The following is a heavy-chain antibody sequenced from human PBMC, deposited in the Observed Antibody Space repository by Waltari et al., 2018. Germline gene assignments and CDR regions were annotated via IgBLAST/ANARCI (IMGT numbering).Heavy chain of an antibody. Sequence: QVQPVQSGAEVKKPGSSVKVSCKASGGTFSSSAISWGRQAPGQGLEWMGGIIPIFGTANYAQKFQGRVTITADESTSTAYMELSSLRSEDTAVYYCARGPSNYDHYYYYYYMDVWGKGTTVTISS. D-gene: IGHD4-4*01. CDR2: IIPIFGTA. CDR1: GGTFSSSA. CDR3: ARGPSNYDHYYYYYYMDV. V-gene: IGHV1-69*12. J-gene: IGHJ6*03.